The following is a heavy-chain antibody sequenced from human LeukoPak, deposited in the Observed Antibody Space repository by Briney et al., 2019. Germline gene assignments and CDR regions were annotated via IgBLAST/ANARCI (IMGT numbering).Heavy chain of an antibody. D-gene: IGHD6-19*01. J-gene: IGHJ4*02. V-gene: IGHV3-23*01. CDR3: VGWTTHHFDS. CDR1: TSTFDYG. CDR2: ISYFSENT. Sequence: GGSLRLSCTKSTSTFDYGLTWVRQAPGKGLEWISTISYFSENTHYADSVKGRFTISRDNSKGTMWLQMNSLRTEDTAVYYCVGWTTHHFDSWGQGILVTVSS.